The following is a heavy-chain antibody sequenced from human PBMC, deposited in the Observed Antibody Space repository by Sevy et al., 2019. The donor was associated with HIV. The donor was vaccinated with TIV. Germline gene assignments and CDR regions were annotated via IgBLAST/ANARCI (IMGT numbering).Heavy chain of an antibody. CDR1: GGSISSNNW. D-gene: IGHD2-2*03. CDR2: IYHSGST. Sequence: SETLSLTCAVSGGSISSNNWWNWVRQTPGKGLEWIGEIYHSGSTNRNPSLKSRVTISVDKSKNQFSLKLGSVTAADTAVYYCARVVGGYCSSTSCHVDYWGQGTLVTVSS. V-gene: IGHV4-4*02. CDR3: ARVVGGYCSSTSCHVDY. J-gene: IGHJ4*02.